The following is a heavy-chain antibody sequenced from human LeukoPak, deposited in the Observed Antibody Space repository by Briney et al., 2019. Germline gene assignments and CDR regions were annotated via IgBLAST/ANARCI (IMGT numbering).Heavy chain of an antibody. Sequence: PGGSLRLSCTTSGFIFNNYAMHWVRQPPGKGLEWVSNINWDGTVKAYADSLKGRFTISRDNAKNSLYLQMNGLTPEDTALYYCVREKRGPGNFDKYYGVDVWGQGTTITVSS. J-gene: IGHJ6*02. CDR1: GFIFNNYA. CDR3: VREKRGPGNFDKYYGVDV. D-gene: IGHD4-4*01. V-gene: IGHV3-9*01. CDR2: INWDGTVK.